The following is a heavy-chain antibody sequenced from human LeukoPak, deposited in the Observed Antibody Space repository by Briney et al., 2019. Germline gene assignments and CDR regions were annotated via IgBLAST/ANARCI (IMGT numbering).Heavy chain of an antibody. Sequence: SETLSLTCAVYGGSFSGYYWSWICQPPGKGLEWIGEINHSGSTNYNPSLKSRVTISVDTSKNQFSLKLSSVTAADTAVYYCARVGYSSSWIDYWGQGTLVTVSS. V-gene: IGHV4-34*01. D-gene: IGHD6-13*01. CDR2: INHSGST. J-gene: IGHJ4*02. CDR1: GGSFSGYY. CDR3: ARVGYSSSWIDY.